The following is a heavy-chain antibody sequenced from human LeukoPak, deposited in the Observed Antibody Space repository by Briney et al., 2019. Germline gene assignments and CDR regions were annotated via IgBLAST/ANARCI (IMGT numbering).Heavy chain of an antibody. Sequence: ASVKVSCKASGYSFITYHINWVRQATGQGLEWMGWMSPTSGNTGYAREFQGRVSMTRNTSINTAYMELSGLKSEDTAVYYCARSLAGRSYYYYMDAWGNGTTVTVSS. CDR2: MSPTSGNT. CDR1: GYSFITYH. CDR3: ARSLAGRSYYYYMDA. V-gene: IGHV1-8*01. J-gene: IGHJ6*03. D-gene: IGHD6-6*01.